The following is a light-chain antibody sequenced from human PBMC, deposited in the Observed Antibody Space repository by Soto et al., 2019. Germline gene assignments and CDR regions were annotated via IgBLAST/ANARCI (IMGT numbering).Light chain of an antibody. J-gene: IGKJ1*01. CDR3: QQYNNWPPA. Sequence: EIVMTQSPATLSVSPGEGAFLSCRASQSISSKLAWYQQRPGQTPRLLIYGASTRATGIPTRFSGSRSGTEFTLTISSLQSEDFAFYYCQQYNNWPPAFGQGTKVEIK. CDR2: GAS. V-gene: IGKV3-15*01. CDR1: QSISSK.